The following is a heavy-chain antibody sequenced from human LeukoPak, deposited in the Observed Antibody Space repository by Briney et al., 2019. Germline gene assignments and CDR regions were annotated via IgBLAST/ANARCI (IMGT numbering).Heavy chain of an antibody. CDR2: IHYSGDT. D-gene: IGHD2-8*02. CDR3: ASNYWSYYYNAMDV. Sequence: PSETLSLTCTVSGGSISSRNYYRSWIRQPPGKGLEWIGFIHYSGDTYYKPSLKSRLTISLDTSKNLFSLNVNSVTAADTAVYFCASNYWSYYYNAMDVWGQGTTVTVSS. V-gene: IGHV4-30-4*01. CDR1: GGSISSRNYY. J-gene: IGHJ6*02.